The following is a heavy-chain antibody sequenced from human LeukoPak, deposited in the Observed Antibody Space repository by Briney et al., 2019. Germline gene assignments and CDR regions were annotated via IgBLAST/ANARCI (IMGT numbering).Heavy chain of an antibody. Sequence: SETLSLTCTVSGGSISSGSYYWSWIRQPAGKGLEWIGRIYTSGSTNYNPSLKSRVTISVDTSKNQFSLKLSSVTAADTAVYYCASSAITIRGFWYWGQGTLVTVSS. V-gene: IGHV4-61*02. CDR2: IYTSGST. D-gene: IGHD3-3*01. J-gene: IGHJ4*02. CDR1: GGSISSGSYY. CDR3: ASSAITIRGFWY.